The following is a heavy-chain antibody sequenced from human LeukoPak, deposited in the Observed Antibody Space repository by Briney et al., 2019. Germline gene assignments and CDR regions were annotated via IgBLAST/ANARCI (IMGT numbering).Heavy chain of an antibody. Sequence: GGSLRLSCAASGFTFSSYSMNWVRQAPGKGLEWVSSISSSSSYIYYADSVKGRFTISRDNAKNSLYLQMNSLRAEDTAVYYCAKDAFRGVITPLDYWGQGTLVTVSS. CDR2: ISSSSSYI. CDR3: AKDAFRGVITPLDY. CDR1: GFTFSSYS. D-gene: IGHD3-10*01. J-gene: IGHJ4*02. V-gene: IGHV3-21*01.